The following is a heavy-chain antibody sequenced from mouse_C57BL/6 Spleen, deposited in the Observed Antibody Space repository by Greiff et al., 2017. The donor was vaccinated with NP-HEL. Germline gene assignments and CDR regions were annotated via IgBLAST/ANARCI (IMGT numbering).Heavy chain of an antibody. Sequence: EVQLVESGGGLVQPKGSLKLSCAASGFSFNTYAMNWVRQAPGKGLEWVARIRSKSNNYATYYADSVKDRFTISRDDSESMLYLQMNNLKTEDTAMYYCVGLDSSAWFAYWGQGTLVTVSA. CDR2: IRSKSNNYAT. CDR1: GFSFNTYA. D-gene: IGHD3-2*01. CDR3: VGLDSSAWFAY. J-gene: IGHJ3*01. V-gene: IGHV10-1*01.